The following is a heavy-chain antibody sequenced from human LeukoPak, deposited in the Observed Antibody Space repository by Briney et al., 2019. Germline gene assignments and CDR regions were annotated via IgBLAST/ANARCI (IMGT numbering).Heavy chain of an antibody. D-gene: IGHD6-19*01. CDR3: ARGSGWYPYYFGY. CDR2: IYSGGST. Sequence: GGSLRLSCITSGFPFSSYGMHWVRQAPGKGLEWVSVIYSGGSTYYADSVKGRFTISRDNSKNTLYLQMNSLRAEDTAVYYCARGSGWYPYYFGYWGQGTLVTVSS. CDR1: GFPFSSYG. V-gene: IGHV3-53*01. J-gene: IGHJ4*02.